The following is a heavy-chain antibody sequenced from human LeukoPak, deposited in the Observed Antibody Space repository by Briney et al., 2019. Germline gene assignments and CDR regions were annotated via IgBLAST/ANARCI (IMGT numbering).Heavy chain of an antibody. D-gene: IGHD1-1*01. J-gene: IGHJ4*02. Sequence: PGGSLRLSCAASGFTFSSYSMNWVRQAPGKVLEWVSSISSSSSYIYYADSVKGRFTISRDNAKNSLYLQMNSLRAEDTAVYYCARVSFAGTGGDYWGQGTLVTVSS. CDR3: ARVSFAGTGGDY. V-gene: IGHV3-21*01. CDR2: ISSSSSYI. CDR1: GFTFSSYS.